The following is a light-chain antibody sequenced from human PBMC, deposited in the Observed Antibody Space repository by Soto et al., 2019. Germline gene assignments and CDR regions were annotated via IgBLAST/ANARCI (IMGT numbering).Light chain of an antibody. J-gene: IGKJ2*01. CDR2: GAS. Sequence: EIVMTQSPAALSASPGERVTLSCRASQSISTYVAWYQKKPGQAPRLLVSGASTRATGIPARFSGSGSGTEFTLTISSLQSEDFAVYYCLQYNDWPPMYTFGQGTKLDI. V-gene: IGKV3-15*01. CDR3: LQYNDWPPMYT. CDR1: QSISTY.